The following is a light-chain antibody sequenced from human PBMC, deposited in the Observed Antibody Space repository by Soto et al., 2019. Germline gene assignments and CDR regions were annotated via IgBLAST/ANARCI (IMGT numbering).Light chain of an antibody. CDR3: GSWDSSLSAYV. CDR1: SSNIGGNS. Sequence: QSVLTQPPSVSAAPGQKVTISCSGGSSNIGGNSVSWYQQLPGTAPKLLIYDDNKRPSGIPDRFSGYKSGTSATLGITGFQTGDEADYYCGSWDSSLSAYVFGTGTKVTVL. CDR2: DDN. V-gene: IGLV1-51*01. J-gene: IGLJ1*01.